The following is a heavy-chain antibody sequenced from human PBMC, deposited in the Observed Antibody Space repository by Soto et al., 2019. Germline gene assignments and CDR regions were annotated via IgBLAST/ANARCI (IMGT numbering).Heavy chain of an antibody. D-gene: IGHD1-1*01. Sequence: SQTLSFTCDISGDSVSSNSAAWNWIRQTPSRGLEWLGRTYYRSKWYINYAVSVKSRITVNPDTSKNQFSLQLNSVTPEDTAVYYCARGSWDDVTGHYYMDVWGKGTTVTVSS. CDR3: ARGSWDDVTGHYYMDV. V-gene: IGHV6-1*01. CDR2: TYYRSKWYI. CDR1: GDSVSSNSAA. J-gene: IGHJ6*03.